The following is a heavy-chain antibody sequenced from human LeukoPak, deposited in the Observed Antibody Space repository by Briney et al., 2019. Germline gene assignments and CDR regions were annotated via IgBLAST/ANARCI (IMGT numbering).Heavy chain of an antibody. Sequence: PSETLSLTCTVSGGSISSSSYYWGWIRQPPGKGLEWIGSIYYSGSSHYNPSLKSRVTMSVDTSKDQFSLKLSSVTAADTAVYYCARSSGYCSGGSCYSGGVYYSDYWGQGTLVTVSS. CDR1: GGSISSSSYY. CDR3: ARSSGYCSGGSCYSGGVYYSDY. J-gene: IGHJ4*02. V-gene: IGHV4-39*01. CDR2: IYYSGSS. D-gene: IGHD2-15*01.